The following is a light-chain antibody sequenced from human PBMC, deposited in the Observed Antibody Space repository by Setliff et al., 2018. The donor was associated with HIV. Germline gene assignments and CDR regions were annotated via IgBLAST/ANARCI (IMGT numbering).Light chain of an antibody. CDR3: SSYTNTPLYV. J-gene: IGLJ1*01. Sequence: QSVLAQPASVSGSPGQPITISCTGTSSDVGTYNYVSWYQQHPGKAPKLMIYDVSNRPSGVSNRFSGSKSGNTASLIISGLQPEDEADYYCSSYTNTPLYVFGTGTKVTVL. CDR1: SSDVGTYNY. CDR2: DVS. V-gene: IGLV2-14*03.